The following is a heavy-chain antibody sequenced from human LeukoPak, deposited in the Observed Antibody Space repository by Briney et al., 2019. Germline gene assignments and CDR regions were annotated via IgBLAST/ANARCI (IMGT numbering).Heavy chain of an antibody. Sequence: ASVKVSCKASGYTFTSYSISWVRQAPGQGLEWMGWISAYNGNTNYAQKLQGRVTMTTDTSTSTAYMELRSLRSDDTAVYYCARAYDILTGYSPLYYYYYMDVWGKGTTVTVSS. CDR3: ARAYDILTGYSPLYYYYYMDV. J-gene: IGHJ6*03. CDR2: ISAYNGNT. D-gene: IGHD3-9*01. CDR1: GYTFTSYS. V-gene: IGHV1-18*01.